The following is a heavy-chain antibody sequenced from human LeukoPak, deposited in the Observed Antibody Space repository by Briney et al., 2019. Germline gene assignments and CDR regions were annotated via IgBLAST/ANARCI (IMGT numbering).Heavy chain of an antibody. Sequence: PGRSLRLSCAASGFTFSSYGMHWVRQAPGKGLEWVAVVWYDGSNKYYADSVKGRFTISRDNSKNTLYLQMNSLRAEDTTVYYCAKDPGGYDILTGYYENYFDYWGQGTLVTVSS. D-gene: IGHD3-9*01. CDR3: AKDPGGYDILTGYYENYFDY. V-gene: IGHV3-33*06. CDR1: GFTFSSYG. CDR2: VWYDGSNK. J-gene: IGHJ4*02.